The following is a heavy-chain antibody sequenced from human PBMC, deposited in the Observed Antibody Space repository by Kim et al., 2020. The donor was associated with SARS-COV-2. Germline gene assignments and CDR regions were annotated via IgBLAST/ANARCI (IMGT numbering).Heavy chain of an antibody. J-gene: IGHJ4*02. CDR2: IWYDGSNK. D-gene: IGHD6-13*01. CDR1: GFTFSSYG. CDR3: ARVGSSSWSPFDY. Sequence: GGSLRLSCAASGFTFSSYGIHWVRQAPGKGLEWVAVIWYDGSNKYYADSVKGRFTISRDNSKNTLYLQMNSLRAEDTAVYYCARVGSSSWSPFDYWGQGTLVTVSS. V-gene: IGHV3-33*01.